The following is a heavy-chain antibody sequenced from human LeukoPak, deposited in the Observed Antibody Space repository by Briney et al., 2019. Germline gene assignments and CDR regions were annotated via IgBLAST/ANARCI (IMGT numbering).Heavy chain of an antibody. CDR2: IYYSGST. Sequence: SETLSLTCTVSGGSISSYYWSWIRQPPGKGLEWIGYIYYSGSTNYNPSLKSRVTISVDTSKNQFSLKLSSVTAADTAVYYCARIQNSSGYYHHFSFAVFDWGQGTLVTVSS. CDR1: GGSISSYY. V-gene: IGHV4-59*01. CDR3: ARIQNSSGYYHHFSFAVFD. J-gene: IGHJ4*02. D-gene: IGHD3-22*01.